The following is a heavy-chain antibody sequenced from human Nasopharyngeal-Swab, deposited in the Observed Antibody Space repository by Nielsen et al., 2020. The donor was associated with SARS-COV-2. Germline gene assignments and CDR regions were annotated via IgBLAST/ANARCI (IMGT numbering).Heavy chain of an antibody. V-gene: IGHV4-38-2*02. CDR3: ARVGARDYVWGSYRPNPGGY. CDR1: GYSISSGYY. D-gene: IGHD3-16*02. J-gene: IGHJ4*02. Sequence: SETLSLTCTVSGYSISSGYYWGWIRQHPGKGLEWNGSIYHSGSTNYNPSLKGRVTISVDTSKNQFSLKLSSVTAADPAVYYCARVGARDYVWGSYRPNPGGYWGQGTLVTVSS. CDR2: IYHSGST.